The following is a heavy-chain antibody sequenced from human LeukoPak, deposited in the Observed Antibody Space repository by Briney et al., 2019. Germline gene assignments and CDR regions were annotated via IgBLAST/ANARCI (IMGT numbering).Heavy chain of an antibody. CDR2: IYYSGST. D-gene: IGHD3-22*01. CDR1: GGSISSGGYY. CDR3: ARDNRRNRHYYDSSGYYYYFDY. J-gene: IGHJ4*02. V-gene: IGHV4-31*03. Sequence: SETLSLTCTVSGGSISSGGYYWSWIRQHPGKGLEWVGYIYYSGSTYYNPSLKSRVTISVDTSKNQFSLKLSSVTAADTAVYYCARDNRRNRHYYDSSGYYYYFDYWGQGTLVTVSS.